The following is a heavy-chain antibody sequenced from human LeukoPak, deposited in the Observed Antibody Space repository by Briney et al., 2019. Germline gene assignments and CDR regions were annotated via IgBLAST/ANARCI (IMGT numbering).Heavy chain of an antibody. V-gene: IGHV3-23*01. CDR1: GLTFNKTA. CDR2: IGVSAGST. Sequence: PGGSLRLSCAASGLTFNKTAMSWVRQSPGKGLEWVSAIGVSAGSTYYADFAKGRFTISRDNSKNTVYLQMNNLSAEDTAVYYCPTPINILYGAFDFWGQGTMGTVSS. D-gene: IGHD3-10*01. CDR3: PTPINILYGAFDF. J-gene: IGHJ3*01.